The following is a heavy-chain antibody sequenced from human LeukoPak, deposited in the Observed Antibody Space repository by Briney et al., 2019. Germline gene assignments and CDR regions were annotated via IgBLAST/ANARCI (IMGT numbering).Heavy chain of an antibody. Sequence: SETLSLTCTVSGVSISSSSYYWGRIRQPPGKGLEWIGSISYSGSTYYNPSLKSRVTISVDTSKNQFSLKLSSVTAADTAVYYCARGYCSGGSCYSYYYYNYMDVWGKGTTVTVSS. J-gene: IGHJ6*03. D-gene: IGHD2-15*01. V-gene: IGHV4-39*07. CDR2: ISYSGST. CDR3: ARGYCSGGSCYSYYYYNYMDV. CDR1: GVSISSSSYY.